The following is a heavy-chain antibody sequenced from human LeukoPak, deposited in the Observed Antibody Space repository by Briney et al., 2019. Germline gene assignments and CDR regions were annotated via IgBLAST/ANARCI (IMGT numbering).Heavy chain of an antibody. CDR2: VSYDGGNK. J-gene: IGHJ6*02. CDR1: GFTFSSYR. Sequence: GGSLSLSCAACGFTFSSYRIHWVRQAPGKALEWVAVVSYDGGNKYYADSVKGRFTISRDNSQNTVYLQMNSLRAEDTAVYYCAKRAGQYGMDVWGQGTTVTVSS. D-gene: IGHD4/OR15-4a*01. V-gene: IGHV3-30*18. CDR3: AKRAGQYGMDV.